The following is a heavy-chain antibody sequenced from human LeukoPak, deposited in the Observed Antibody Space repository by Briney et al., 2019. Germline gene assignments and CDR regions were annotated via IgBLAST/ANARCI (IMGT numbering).Heavy chain of an antibody. V-gene: IGHV1-69*13. J-gene: IGHJ4*02. CDR3: ARDLGYCSSTSCFDDY. CDR1: GGTFSSYA. Sequence: ASVKVSCKASGGTFSSYAISWVRQAPGQGLEWMGGIIPIFGTANYAQKFQGRVTITADESTSTAYMELSSLRSEDTAAYYCARDLGYCSSTSCFDDYWGQGTLVTVSS. CDR2: IIPIFGTA. D-gene: IGHD2-2*03.